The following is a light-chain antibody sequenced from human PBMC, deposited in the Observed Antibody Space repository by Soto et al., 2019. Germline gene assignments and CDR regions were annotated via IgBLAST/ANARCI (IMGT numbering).Light chain of an antibody. Sequence: EVVMTQSPATLSASPGERATLSCRASQSVTSNLAWYQQKPGQAPRLLIFGASTRASGLPARFSGSGSGTDFTLTISGLQSEDFAVYYCRQYNNWPLTFGQGTRLEMK. CDR2: GAS. V-gene: IGKV3-15*01. J-gene: IGKJ5*01. CDR1: QSVTSN. CDR3: RQYNNWPLT.